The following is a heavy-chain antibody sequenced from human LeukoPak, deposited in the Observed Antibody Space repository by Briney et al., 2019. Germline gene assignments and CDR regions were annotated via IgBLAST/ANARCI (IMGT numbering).Heavy chain of an antibody. CDR2: ISPIFGRA. CDR3: ARDGETDWFDG. V-gene: IGHV1-69*05. CDR1: GCTFSSYD. D-gene: IGHD3-10*01. J-gene: IGHJ5*02. Sequence: GASVKVSCKASGCTFSSYDISWVRQAPGQGLEWVGGISPIFGRANYAQKFQGRVTITTDESTSTAYMELSSLRSEDTAVYYCARDGETDWFDGWGQGTLVTVSS.